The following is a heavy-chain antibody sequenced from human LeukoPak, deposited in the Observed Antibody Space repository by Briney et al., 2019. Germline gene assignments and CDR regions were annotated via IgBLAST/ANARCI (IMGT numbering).Heavy chain of an antibody. D-gene: IGHD1-26*01. Sequence: PSETLSLTCTVSGGSISSGSYYWSWIRQPAGKGLEWIGRIYTSGSTNYNPSLKSRVTISVDTSKNQFSLKLSSVTAADTAVYYCARDRMWYSGSYVDYWGQGTLVTVSS. CDR1: GGSISSGSYY. J-gene: IGHJ4*02. CDR3: ARDRMWYSGSYVDY. V-gene: IGHV4-61*02. CDR2: IYTSGST.